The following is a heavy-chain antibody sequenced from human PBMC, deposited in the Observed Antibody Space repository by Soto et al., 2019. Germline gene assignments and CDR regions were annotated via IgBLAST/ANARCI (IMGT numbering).Heavy chain of an antibody. V-gene: IGHV1-69*04. D-gene: IGHD3-3*01. CDR1: GGTFSSYT. CDR2: IIPILGIA. Sequence: SVKVSCKASGGTFSSYTISWVRQAPGQGLEWMGRIIPILGIANYAQKFQGRVTITADKSTSTAYMELSSLRSEDTAVYYCARDPEYRYDFWSGYYTNWGQGTLVTVSS. CDR3: ARDPEYRYDFWSGYYTN. J-gene: IGHJ4*02.